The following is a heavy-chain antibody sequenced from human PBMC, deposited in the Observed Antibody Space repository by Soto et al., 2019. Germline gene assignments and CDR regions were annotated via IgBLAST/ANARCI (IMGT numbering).Heavy chain of an antibody. CDR2: FDPEDGET. V-gene: IGHV1-24*01. CDR3: ETFATADFPSVVLVY. D-gene: IGHD3-3*01. J-gene: IGHJ4*02. Sequence: RALGKGLEWMGGFDPEDGETIYAQKFQGRVTMTEDTSTDTAYMELSSLRSEDTAVYYSETFATADFPSVVLVYWGQGTLLTVSS.